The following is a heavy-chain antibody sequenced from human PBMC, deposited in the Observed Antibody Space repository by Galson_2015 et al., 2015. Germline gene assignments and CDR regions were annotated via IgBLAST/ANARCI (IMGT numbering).Heavy chain of an antibody. CDR3: ARVTTRWVTWTYYYYMDV. Sequence: SVKVSCKASGYTFTSYGINWVRQAPGQGLEWMGWINAGNGNTKYSQKFQGRVTITRDTSASTAYMELSSLRSEDTAVYYCARVTTRWVTWTYYYYMDVWGKGTTVTVSS. CDR1: GYTFTSYG. CDR2: INAGNGNT. V-gene: IGHV1-3*01. D-gene: IGHD3/OR15-3a*01. J-gene: IGHJ6*03.